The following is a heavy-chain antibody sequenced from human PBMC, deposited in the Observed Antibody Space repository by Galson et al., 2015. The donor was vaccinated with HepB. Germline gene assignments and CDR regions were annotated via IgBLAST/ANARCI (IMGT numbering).Heavy chain of an antibody. Sequence: SLRLSCAASGFTFSSYSMNWVRQAPGKGLEWVSSISSSSSYIYYADSVKGRFTISRDNAKNSLYLQMNSLRAEDTAVYYCARELLLWFGMREGGMDVWGQGTTVTVSS. V-gene: IGHV3-21*01. CDR2: ISSSSSYI. J-gene: IGHJ6*02. CDR3: ARELLLWFGMREGGMDV. D-gene: IGHD3-10*01. CDR1: GFTFSSYS.